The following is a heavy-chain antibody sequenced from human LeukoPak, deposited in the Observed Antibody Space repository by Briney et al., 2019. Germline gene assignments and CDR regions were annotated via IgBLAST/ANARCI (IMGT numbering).Heavy chain of an antibody. Sequence: GSSVKVSCKASGGTFSSYAISWVRQAPGQGLEWMGGIIPIFGTANYAQKFQGRVTITADESTSTAYMELSSLRSEDTAVYYCAREVLRANAFDIWGQGTMVTVSS. D-gene: IGHD4-17*01. J-gene: IGHJ3*02. CDR3: AREVLRANAFDI. CDR2: IIPIFGTA. V-gene: IGHV1-69*01. CDR1: GGTFSSYA.